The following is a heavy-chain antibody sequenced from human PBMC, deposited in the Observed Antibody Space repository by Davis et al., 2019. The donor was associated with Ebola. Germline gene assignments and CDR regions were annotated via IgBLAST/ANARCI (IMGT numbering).Heavy chain of an antibody. V-gene: IGHV4-59*02. J-gene: IGHJ4*02. Sequence: GSLRLSCTVSGGSVSNYYWSWIRQPPGKGLEWIGYIYYRGSTNYNPSLKSRVTILVDTSKNQFSLKLSSVTAADTAVYYCARGRRYSYGPPRYWGQGTLVTVSS. CDR2: IYYRGST. D-gene: IGHD5-18*01. CDR3: ARGRRYSYGPPRY. CDR1: GGSVSNYY.